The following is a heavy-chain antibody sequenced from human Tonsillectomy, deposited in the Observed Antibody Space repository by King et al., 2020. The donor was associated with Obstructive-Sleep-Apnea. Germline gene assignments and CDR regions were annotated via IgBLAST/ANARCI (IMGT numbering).Heavy chain of an antibody. CDR3: ARGRAFRGISPYYLDY. CDR2: ISSSSGTI. CDR1: GFSFSGYS. Sequence: VQLVESGGGLVPPGGSLRLSCAASGFSFSGYSMNWVRQAPGKGLEWISYISSSSGTIYQADSVKGRFTISRDNAKKSLYLQMNSLRAEDTAVYFCARGRAFRGISPYYLDYWGQGTLVTVSS. D-gene: IGHD1-26*01. V-gene: IGHV3-48*04. J-gene: IGHJ4*02.